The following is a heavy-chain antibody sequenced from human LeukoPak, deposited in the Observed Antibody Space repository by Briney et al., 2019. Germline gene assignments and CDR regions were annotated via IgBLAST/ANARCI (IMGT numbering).Heavy chain of an antibody. CDR3: ARPGPFESYDSSGYPIDY. Sequence: SETLSLTCAVYGGSFSGYYWSWSRQPPGKGPEWIGEVNHSGSTNYNPSLKSRVTISVDTSKTHFSLKLSSVTAADTAVYYCARPGPFESYDSSGYPIDYWGQGTLVTASP. D-gene: IGHD3-22*01. CDR1: GGSFSGYY. J-gene: IGHJ4*02. CDR2: VNHSGST. V-gene: IGHV4-34*01.